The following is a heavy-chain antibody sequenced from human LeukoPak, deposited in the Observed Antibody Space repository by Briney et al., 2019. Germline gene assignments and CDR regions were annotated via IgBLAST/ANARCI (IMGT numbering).Heavy chain of an antibody. CDR2: ISSSGSTI. J-gene: IGHJ6*02. CDR1: GFTFSDYY. CDR3: AKDRDSGSYQFDFYYYYYGMDV. Sequence: PGGSLRLSCAASGFTFSDYYMSWIRQAPGKGLEWVSYISSSGSTIYYADSVKGRFTISRDNSKNTLYLQMNSLRAEDTAVYYCAKDRDSGSYQFDFYYYYYGMDVWGQGTTVTVSS. D-gene: IGHD1-26*01. V-gene: IGHV3-11*01.